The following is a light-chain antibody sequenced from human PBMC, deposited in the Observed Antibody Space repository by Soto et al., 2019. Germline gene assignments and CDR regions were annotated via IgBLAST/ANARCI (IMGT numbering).Light chain of an antibody. Sequence: QSVLTQPASVSGSPGQSITISCTGTSSDVGSYNLVSWYQQHPGKAPKFMIYEATKRPSGVSNRFSGSKSGNTASLPISGLQAEDEADYYCFSYAGSSTYVFGTGTKLTVL. CDR3: FSYAGSSTYV. V-gene: IGLV2-23*01. CDR2: EAT. CDR1: SSDVGSYNL. J-gene: IGLJ1*01.